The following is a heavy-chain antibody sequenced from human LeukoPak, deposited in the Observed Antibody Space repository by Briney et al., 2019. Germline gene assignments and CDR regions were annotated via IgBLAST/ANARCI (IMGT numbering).Heavy chain of an antibody. D-gene: IGHD3-10*01. V-gene: IGHV3-9*01. Sequence: GRSLRLSCAASGFTFDDYAMHWVRQVPGKGLEWVSGISWNSGSIGYADSVKGRFTISRDNAKNSLYLQTDSLRAEDTALYYCAKDKGPFGEGYFDYWGQGTLVTVSS. J-gene: IGHJ4*02. CDR3: AKDKGPFGEGYFDY. CDR1: GFTFDDYA. CDR2: ISWNSGSI.